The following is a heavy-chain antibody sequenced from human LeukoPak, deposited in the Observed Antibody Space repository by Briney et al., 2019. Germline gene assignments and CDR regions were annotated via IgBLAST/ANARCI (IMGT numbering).Heavy chain of an antibody. D-gene: IGHD2-2*02. CDR2: IYTSGST. Sequence: PSETLSLTCTVSRGSISSYYWSWIRQPPGKGLEWIGYIYTSGSTNYNPSLKSRVTISVDTSKNQFSLKLSSVTAADTAVYYCARDPCSSTSCYIGFDPWGQGTLVTVSS. CDR1: RGSISSYY. CDR3: ARDPCSSTSCYIGFDP. J-gene: IGHJ5*02. V-gene: IGHV4-4*08.